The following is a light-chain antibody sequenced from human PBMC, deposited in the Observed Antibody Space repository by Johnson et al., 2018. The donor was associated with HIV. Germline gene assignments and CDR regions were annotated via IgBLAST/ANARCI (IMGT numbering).Light chain of an antibody. CDR3: GTWDSSLSAGGV. CDR1: NSNIGNNY. J-gene: IGLJ1*01. V-gene: IGLV1-51*02. Sequence: QSMLTQPPSVSAAPGQKVTISCSGSNSNIGNNYVSWYQQLPGTAPKLLIYENNKRPSGIPDRFSGSKSGTSATLGITGLQTGDEADYYCGTWDSSLSAGGVVGTGTKVTVL. CDR2: ENN.